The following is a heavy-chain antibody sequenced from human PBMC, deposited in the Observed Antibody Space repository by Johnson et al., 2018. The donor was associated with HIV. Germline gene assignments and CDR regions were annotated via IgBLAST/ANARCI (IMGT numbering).Heavy chain of an antibody. V-gene: IGHV3-15*01. CDR1: GFTFSNVW. Sequence: VQLVESGGGVVRPGGSLRLSCVASGFTFSNVWMNWVRQAPGKGLEWVGRIKSIAEGGTTHYGAPVKGRFSIPRDDSPNTLYLQMNSLRAEDTAVYYCAKDYSNYPQDAFDIWGQGTMVTVSS. J-gene: IGHJ3*02. CDR2: IKSIAEGGTT. CDR3: AKDYSNYPQDAFDI. D-gene: IGHD4-11*01.